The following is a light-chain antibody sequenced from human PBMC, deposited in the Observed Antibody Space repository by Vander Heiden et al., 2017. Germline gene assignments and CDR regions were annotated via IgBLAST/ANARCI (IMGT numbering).Light chain of an antibody. J-gene: IGKJ1*01. CDR1: QSLLHSDGYNY. Sequence: IVMTQSPLSLPVTPGEPASISCRYSQSLLHSDGYNYVEWFLQRPGQSTQLLIYVGSFRASGVADRFSGSGSGTDFTLKISRVEAEEVGVYYCMQTLQKGTFGQGTKVEIK. CDR2: VGS. V-gene: IGKV2-28*01. CDR3: MQTLQKGT.